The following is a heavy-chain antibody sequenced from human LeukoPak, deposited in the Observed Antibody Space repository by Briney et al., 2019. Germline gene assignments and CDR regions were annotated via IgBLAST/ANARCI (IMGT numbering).Heavy chain of an antibody. D-gene: IGHD1-26*01. V-gene: IGHV3-30*18. CDR3: AKEGPGSYSYFDY. CDR2: ISYDGSNK. Sequence: GGSLRLSCAASGFTFSSYGMHWVRQAPGKGLEWVAVISYDGSNKYYADSVKGRFTIPRDNSKNTLYLQMNSLRAEDTAVYYCAKEGPGSYSYFDYWGQGTLVTVSS. CDR1: GFTFSSYG. J-gene: IGHJ4*02.